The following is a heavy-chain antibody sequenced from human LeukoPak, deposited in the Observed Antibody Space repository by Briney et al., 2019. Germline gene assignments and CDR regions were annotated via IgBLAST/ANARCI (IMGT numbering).Heavy chain of an antibody. CDR3: ARLHLDYLDY. CDR1: GGSISSGSYY. CDR2: IYTSGST. J-gene: IGHJ4*02. V-gene: IGHV4-61*02. Sequence: SQTLSLTCTVSGGSISSGSYYWSWIRQPAGKGLEWIGRIYTSGSTNYNPSLKSRVSISVDTSKKQFSLNLTSVTTADTAVYYCARLHLDYLDYWGQGAVVTVSS.